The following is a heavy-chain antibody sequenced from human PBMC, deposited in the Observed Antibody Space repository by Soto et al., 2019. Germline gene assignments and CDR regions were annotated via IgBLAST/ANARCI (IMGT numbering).Heavy chain of an antibody. CDR3: ASQLYYDFWSGSPGKWFDP. J-gene: IGHJ5*02. CDR2: IIPIFGTA. Sequence: SVKVSCKASGGTFSSYAISWVRQAPGQGLEWMGGIIPIFGTANYAQKFQGRVTITADESTSTAYMELSSLRSEDTAVYYCASQLYYDFWSGSPGKWFDPWGQGTLVTVSS. D-gene: IGHD3-3*01. CDR1: GGTFSSYA. V-gene: IGHV1-69*13.